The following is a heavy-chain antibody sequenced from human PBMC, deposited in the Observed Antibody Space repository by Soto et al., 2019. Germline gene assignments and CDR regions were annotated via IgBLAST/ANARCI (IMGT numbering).Heavy chain of an antibody. CDR3: ARDLRKFYYFDS. V-gene: IGHV3-30-3*01. Sequence: LRLSCAASGFTFNTQAMHWVRQAPGKGLEWVAVISYDGSKIYYADSVKGRFTISRDNSKNTLYLQMNSLRAEDTAVYYCARDLRKFYYFDSWGQGTQVTVSS. CDR1: GFTFNTQA. CDR2: ISYDGSKI. D-gene: IGHD4-17*01. J-gene: IGHJ4*02.